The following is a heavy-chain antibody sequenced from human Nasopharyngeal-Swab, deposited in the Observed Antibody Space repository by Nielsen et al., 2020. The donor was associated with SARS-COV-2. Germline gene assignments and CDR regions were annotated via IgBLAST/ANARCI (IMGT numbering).Heavy chain of an antibody. D-gene: IGHD5-18*01. CDR3: ARDYDVDTAMVDYYYGMDV. Sequence: ASVKVSCRASGYTFTSYGISWVRQAPGQGLEWMGWISAYNGNTNYAQKLQGRVTMTTDTSTSTAYMELSRLRSDDTAVYYCARDYDVDTAMVDYYYGMDVWGQGTTVTVSS. V-gene: IGHV1-18*01. J-gene: IGHJ6*02. CDR2: ISAYNGNT. CDR1: GYTFTSYG.